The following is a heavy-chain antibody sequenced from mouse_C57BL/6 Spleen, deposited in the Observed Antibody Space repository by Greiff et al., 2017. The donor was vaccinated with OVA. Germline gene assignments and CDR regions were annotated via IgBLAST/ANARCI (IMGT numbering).Heavy chain of an antibody. D-gene: IGHD2-3*01. J-gene: IGHJ4*01. CDR1: GFSLTSYG. Sequence: QVQLKQSGPGLVQPSQSLSITCTVSGFSLTSYGVHWVRQSPGKGLEWLGVIWSGGSTDYNATFISRLSISKDNAKSQVFFKMNSLQADDTAIYYCARGMGKGYYAMDYWGQGTSVTVSS. V-gene: IGHV2-2*01. CDR2: IWSGGST. CDR3: ARGMGKGYYAMDY.